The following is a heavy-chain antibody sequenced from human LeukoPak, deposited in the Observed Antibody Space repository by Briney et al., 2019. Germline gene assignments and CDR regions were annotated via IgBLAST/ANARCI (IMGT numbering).Heavy chain of an antibody. V-gene: IGHV1-69-2*01. Sequence: ASVKVSCKVSGYTFTDYYMHWVQQAPGKGLEWMGLVDPEDGETIYAEKFQGRVTMTADTSTDTAYMELSSLRSEDTAVYYCATDRRYCSSTSCYSHYFDYWGQGTLVTVSS. CDR3: ATDRRYCSSTSCYSHYFDY. D-gene: IGHD2-2*01. CDR1: GYTFTDYY. CDR2: VDPEDGET. J-gene: IGHJ4*02.